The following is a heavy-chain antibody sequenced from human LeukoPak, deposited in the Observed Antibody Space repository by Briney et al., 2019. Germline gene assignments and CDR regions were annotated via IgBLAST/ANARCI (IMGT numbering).Heavy chain of an antibody. CDR3: ARGGYSYGLNWFDP. D-gene: IGHD5-18*01. V-gene: IGHV4-4*07. J-gene: IGHJ5*02. Sequence: SETLSLTCTVSGGSISSYYWSWIRQPAGKGLEWIGRIYTSGSTNYNPSLKSRVTISVDTSKNQFSLKLSSVTAADTAVYYCARGGYSYGLNWFDPWGQGTLVTVSS. CDR2: IYTSGST. CDR1: GGSISSYY.